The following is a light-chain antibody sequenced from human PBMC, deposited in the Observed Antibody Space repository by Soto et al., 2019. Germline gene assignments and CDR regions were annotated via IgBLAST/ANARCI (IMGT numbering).Light chain of an antibody. CDR1: QSISSW. Sequence: DFQRTKSPSTLSAAVGDRVTITCRASQSISSWLAWYQQKPGKAPKLLIYKASSLESGVPSRFSGSESGTEFTLTISSLQPDDFATYYCQQYNSYSPYTFGQGTKLEIK. CDR2: KAS. V-gene: IGKV1-5*03. CDR3: QQYNSYSPYT. J-gene: IGKJ2*01.